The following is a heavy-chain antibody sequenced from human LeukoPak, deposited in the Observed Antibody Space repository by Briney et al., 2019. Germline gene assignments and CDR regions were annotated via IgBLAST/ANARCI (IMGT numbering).Heavy chain of an antibody. J-gene: IGHJ4*02. CDR1: GGSFSGYY. CDR3: ARVDSSGYPSDY. Sequence: SETQSLTCAVYGGSFSGYYWSWIRQPPGKGLEWIGEINHSGSTNYNPSLKSRVTISVDTSKNQFSLKLSSVTAADTAVYYCARVDSSGYPSDYWGQGTLVTVSS. V-gene: IGHV4-34*01. D-gene: IGHD3-22*01. CDR2: INHSGST.